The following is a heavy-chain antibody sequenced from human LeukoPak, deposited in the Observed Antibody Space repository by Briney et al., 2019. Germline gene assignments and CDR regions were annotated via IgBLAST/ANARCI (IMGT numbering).Heavy chain of an antibody. Sequence: ASVKVSCKASGYTFTSYGISWVRQAPGQGLEWMGWISAYNGNTNYAQKLQGRVTMTTDTSTSTAYMELRSLRSDDTAVYYCARDPPPYGSGSYGFDYWGQGTLVTVSS. CDR1: GYTFTSYG. CDR2: ISAYNGNT. CDR3: ARDPPPYGSGSYGFDY. V-gene: IGHV1-18*01. J-gene: IGHJ4*02. D-gene: IGHD3-10*01.